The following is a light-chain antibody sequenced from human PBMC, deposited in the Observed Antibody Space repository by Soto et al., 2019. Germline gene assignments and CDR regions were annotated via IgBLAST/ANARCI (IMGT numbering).Light chain of an antibody. CDR1: SSNIRAGYD. Sequence: QSVLTQPPSVSGAPGQRVTISCIGSSSNIRAGYDVHWYQQLPGTAPKLLIYGNSNRPSGVPDRFSGSKSGTSASLAITGLQAEDEADYYCQSYDSSLSGSGVFGGGTKLTVL. J-gene: IGLJ2*01. CDR2: GNS. CDR3: QSYDSSLSGSGV. V-gene: IGLV1-40*01.